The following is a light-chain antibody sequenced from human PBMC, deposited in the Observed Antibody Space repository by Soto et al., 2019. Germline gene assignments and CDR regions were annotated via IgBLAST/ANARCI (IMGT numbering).Light chain of an antibody. Sequence: QSLLPQPASVSGSPGQSIALSCTGTSSDVGAYNYVSWYQQYPGKAPKLVIFDVSYRPSGVSTRFSGSKSGNTASLTISGLQAEDEADYYCKSFTTSDTYVFGTGTKVTVL. J-gene: IGLJ1*01. CDR3: KSFTTSDTYV. CDR1: SSDVGAYNY. CDR2: DVS. V-gene: IGLV2-14*03.